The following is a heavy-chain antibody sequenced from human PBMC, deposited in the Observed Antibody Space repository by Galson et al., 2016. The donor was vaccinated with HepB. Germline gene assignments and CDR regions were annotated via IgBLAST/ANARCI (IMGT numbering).Heavy chain of an antibody. D-gene: IGHD3-10*01. CDR2: ISGGGATT. J-gene: IGHJ3*02. V-gene: IGHV3-23*01. CDR1: GFTFSSHA. Sequence: SLRLSCAASGFTFSSHAMSWVRQAPGKGLEWVSCISGGGATTYFADSVKGRFTISRDNSENTVYLQMNSLRAEDTAVYYCAKGGGFGIKRFGPFDIWGQGTIVTVSS. CDR3: AKGGGFGIKRFGPFDI.